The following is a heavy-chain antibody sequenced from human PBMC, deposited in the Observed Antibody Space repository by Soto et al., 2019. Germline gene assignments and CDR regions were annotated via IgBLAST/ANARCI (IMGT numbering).Heavy chain of an antibody. V-gene: IGHV1-46*01. CDR3: ASMDYSYYYGMDA. Sequence: XSVKASSKASGHPFTNYYMHWVRQAPGQGLEWMGVISPSGDGPTFAQKFQGRVTMTRDTSTGTVYMELSSLRFEDTAVYYCASMDYSYYYGMDAWRQGIMVTV. CDR1: GHPFTNYY. CDR2: ISPSGDGP. J-gene: IGHJ6*02. D-gene: IGHD3-10*01.